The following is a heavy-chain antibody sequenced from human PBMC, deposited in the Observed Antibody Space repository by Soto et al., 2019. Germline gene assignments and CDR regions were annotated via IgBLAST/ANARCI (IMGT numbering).Heavy chain of an antibody. CDR1: GFTFDDYG. CDR3: ASGRSYGSGSYYNREWGYFDY. Sequence: EVQLVESGGGVVRPGGSLRLSCAASGFTFDDYGMSWVRQAPGKGLEWVSGINWNGGSTGYADSVKGRFTISRDNAKNSMYLQLMSLRAEDTALYYCASGRSYGSGSYYNREWGYFDYGGQGTLVTVSS. V-gene: IGHV3-20*04. CDR2: INWNGGST. J-gene: IGHJ4*02. D-gene: IGHD3-10*01.